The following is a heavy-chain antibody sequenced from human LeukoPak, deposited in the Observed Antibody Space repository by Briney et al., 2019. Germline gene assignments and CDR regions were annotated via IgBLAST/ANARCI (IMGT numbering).Heavy chain of an antibody. D-gene: IGHD2-15*01. V-gene: IGHV1-2*04. Sequence: ASVKVSCKASGYTFTSYYMHWVRQAPGQGLEWMGWINPNSGGTNYAQKFQGWVTMTRDTSISTAYMELSKLRSDDTAVYYCARGSDIVVVVAATPKVGWFDPWGQGTLVTVSS. J-gene: IGHJ5*02. CDR3: ARGSDIVVVVAATPKVGWFDP. CDR2: INPNSGGT. CDR1: GYTFTSYY.